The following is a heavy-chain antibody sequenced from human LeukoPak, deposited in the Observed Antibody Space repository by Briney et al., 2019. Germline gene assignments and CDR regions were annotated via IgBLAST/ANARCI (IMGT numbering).Heavy chain of an antibody. V-gene: IGHV1-24*01. CDR1: GYTLTELS. Sequence: ASVKVSCKVSGYTLTELSMHWVRQAPGKGLEWMGGFDPEDGETIYAQKFQGRVTMTRDTSLSTAYMEMSRLRSDDTAVYYCARQEYGDMGFVYWGQGTLVTVSS. CDR3: ARQEYGDMGFVY. CDR2: FDPEDGET. J-gene: IGHJ4*02. D-gene: IGHD4-17*01.